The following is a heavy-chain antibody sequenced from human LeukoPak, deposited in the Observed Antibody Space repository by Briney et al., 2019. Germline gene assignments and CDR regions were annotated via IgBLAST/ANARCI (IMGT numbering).Heavy chain of an antibody. CDR2: ISAYNGNK. D-gene: IGHD5-18*01. V-gene: IGHV1-18*01. CDR1: GYTFTSYG. CDR3: ARASIQLWSYFDY. J-gene: IGHJ4*02. Sequence: ASLRVSCKASGYTFTSYGINWVRRARGQGLEWRGWISAYNGNKKHAPKLQGRVTMTTDTSANTAYMELRSLRSEDTAVYYCARASIQLWSYFDYWGQGTLVTVSS.